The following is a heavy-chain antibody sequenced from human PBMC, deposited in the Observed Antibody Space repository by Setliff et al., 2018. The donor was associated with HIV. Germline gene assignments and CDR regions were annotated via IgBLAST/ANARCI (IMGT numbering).Heavy chain of an antibody. D-gene: IGHD3-16*01. CDR2: IYYSGST. CDR1: GGSISSSSYY. CDR3: ARQAERDDDSYLDS. Sequence: LSLTCTVSGGSISSSSYYWGWIRQPPGKGLEWIGSIYYSGSTYYKPSLKSRVTMSIDTSNNQFSLKLTSLPAADTAVYFCARQAERDDDSYLDSWGQGTLVTVSS. J-gene: IGHJ4*02. V-gene: IGHV4-39*01.